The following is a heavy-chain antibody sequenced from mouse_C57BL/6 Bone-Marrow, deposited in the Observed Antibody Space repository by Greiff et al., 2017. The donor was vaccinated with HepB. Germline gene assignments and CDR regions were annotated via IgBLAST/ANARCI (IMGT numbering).Heavy chain of an antibody. Sequence: VQLQQSGPVLVKPGASVKMSCKASGYTFTDYYMNWVKQSHGKSLEWIGVINPYNGGTSYNQKFKGKATLTVDKSSRTAYMELNSLTSEDSAVYYCARGNTTVVEYYFDYWGQGTTLTVSS. D-gene: IGHD1-1*01. J-gene: IGHJ2*01. V-gene: IGHV1-19*01. CDR2: INPYNGGT. CDR1: GYTFTDYY. CDR3: ARGNTTVVEYYFDY.